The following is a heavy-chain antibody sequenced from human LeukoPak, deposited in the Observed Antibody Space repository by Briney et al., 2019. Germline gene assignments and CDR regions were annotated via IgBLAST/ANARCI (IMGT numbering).Heavy chain of an antibody. J-gene: IGHJ6*02. Sequence: KTSETLSLTCAVSGASISSYDWSWIRQPPGKGLEWIGGIYNSGRTNDNPSLKSRVTISKDTSKNQVSLNLRSVTAADTAVYYRARDGYSYGHGGYYYYYGMDVWGQGTTVTVSS. CDR2: IYNSGRT. CDR1: GASISSYD. CDR3: ARDGYSYGHGGYYYYYGMDV. V-gene: IGHV4-59*01. D-gene: IGHD5-18*01.